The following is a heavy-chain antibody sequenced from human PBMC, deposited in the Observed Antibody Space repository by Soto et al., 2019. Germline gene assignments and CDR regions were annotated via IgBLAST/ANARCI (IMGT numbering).Heavy chain of an antibody. CDR1: GGSISSSSYY. CDR2: IYYSGST. Sequence: QLQLQESGPGLVKPSETLSLTCTVSGGSISSSSYYWGWIRQPPGKGLEWIGSIYYSGSTYYNPSLKSRVTLSVDTSKNQFSLRLSSVTAADTAVYYCASIEYPLLFSVAYYYGMDVWGQGTTVTVSS. CDR3: ASIEYPLLFSVAYYYGMDV. V-gene: IGHV4-39*01. J-gene: IGHJ6*02. D-gene: IGHD2-2*01.